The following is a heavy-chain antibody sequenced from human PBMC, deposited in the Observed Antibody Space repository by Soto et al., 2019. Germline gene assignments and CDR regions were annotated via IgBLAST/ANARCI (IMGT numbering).Heavy chain of an antibody. D-gene: IGHD3-10*01. CDR1: GFTFGDYA. CDR2: IRSKAYGGTT. J-gene: IGHJ6*02. V-gene: IGHV3-49*03. CDR3: TRDPPCYGSGYHGMDV. Sequence: PGGSLRLSSTASGFTFGDYAMSWFRQAPGKGPEWVGFIRSKAYGGTTEYAASVKGRFTISRDDSKSIAYLQMNSLKTEDTAVYYWTRDPPCYGSGYHGMDVWDQGSTFTVAS.